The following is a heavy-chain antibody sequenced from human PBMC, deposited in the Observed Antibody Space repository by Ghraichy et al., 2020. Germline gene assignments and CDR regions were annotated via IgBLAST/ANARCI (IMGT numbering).Heavy chain of an antibody. D-gene: IGHD3-22*01. CDR3: GRVDHYDSRRYGMDV. J-gene: IGHJ6*02. CDR1: GFTLSSYW. Sequence: GGSLRLSCAASGFTLSSYWMSWVRQAPGKGLEWVANIKQDGSEKYYVDSVKGRFTISRDNAKNSVYLQMNSLRAEDMAVYYCGRVDHYDSRRYGMDVWGQGTTVTVSS. V-gene: IGHV3-7*01. CDR2: IKQDGSEK.